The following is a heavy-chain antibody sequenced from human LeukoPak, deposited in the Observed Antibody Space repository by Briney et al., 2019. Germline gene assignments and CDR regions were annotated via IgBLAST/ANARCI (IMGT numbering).Heavy chain of an antibody. Sequence: SETLSLTCTVSGGSISSSSYYWGWIRQPPGKGLEWIGSIYYSGSTNYNPSLKSRVTISVDTSKNQFSLKLSSMTAADTAVYYCARSKQGGEQWLSPFDYWGQGTLVTVSS. CDR2: IYYSGST. CDR1: GGSISSSSYY. D-gene: IGHD6-19*01. CDR3: ARSKQGGEQWLSPFDY. V-gene: IGHV4-39*07. J-gene: IGHJ4*02.